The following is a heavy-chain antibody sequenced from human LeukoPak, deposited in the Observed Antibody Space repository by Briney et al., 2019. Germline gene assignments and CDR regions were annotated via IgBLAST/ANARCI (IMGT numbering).Heavy chain of an antibody. CDR3: ASPRAERSTWYAVDY. Sequence: SETLKLTCTVSGGSISRSNWWSWVRQSPRKGLEWIGEIYDNGSTNYNQYLKSRVTISVDKSKNQFSLRLSSLTAADTAVYYCASPRAERSTWYAVDYWGQGTLVTVSA. J-gene: IGHJ4*02. V-gene: IGHV4-4*02. D-gene: IGHD6-13*01. CDR2: IYDNGST. CDR1: GGSISRSNW.